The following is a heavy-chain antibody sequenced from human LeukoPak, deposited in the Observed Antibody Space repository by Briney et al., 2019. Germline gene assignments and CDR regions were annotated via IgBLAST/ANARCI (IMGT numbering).Heavy chain of an antibody. V-gene: IGHV3-7*03. CDR2: IKQDGSEK. D-gene: IGHD3-10*01. Sequence: GGSLRLSCAASGFTFSSYWMSWVRQAPGKGLEWVANIKQDGSEKYYVDSVKGRFTISRDNAKNSLYLQMNSLRAEDTAVYYCASAMVRGVAYYYYYGLDVWGQGTTVTVSS. CDR1: GFTFSSYW. J-gene: IGHJ6*02. CDR3: ASAMVRGVAYYYYYGLDV.